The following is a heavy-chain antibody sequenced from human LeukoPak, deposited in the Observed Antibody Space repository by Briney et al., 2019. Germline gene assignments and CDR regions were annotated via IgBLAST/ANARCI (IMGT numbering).Heavy chain of an antibody. CDR2: IWYDGSNK. V-gene: IGHV3-33*01. CDR3: ASQYSSSSGLR. Sequence: GGSLRLSCAASGCTFSCYGMPWVRQAPGKGLEWVAVIWYDGSNKYYADSVKGRFTISRDNSKNTLYLQMNSLRAEDTAVYYCASQYSSSSGLRWGQGTLATVSS. D-gene: IGHD6-13*01. J-gene: IGHJ4*02. CDR1: GCTFSCYG.